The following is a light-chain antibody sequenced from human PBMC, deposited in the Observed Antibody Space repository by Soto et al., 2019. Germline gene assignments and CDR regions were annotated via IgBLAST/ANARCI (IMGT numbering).Light chain of an antibody. V-gene: IGLV1-40*01. CDR1: SANIGAGYD. Sequence: QSVLTQPPSVSGAPGQTITISYTGSSANIGAGYDVHWYQQFPGTAPKLLIHGNNDRPSGVSDRFSASKSGTSASLAITGLQAEDEADYYCQSYDSSLRVYVVLGGGTKLTVL. J-gene: IGLJ2*01. CDR3: QSYDSSLRVYVV. CDR2: GNN.